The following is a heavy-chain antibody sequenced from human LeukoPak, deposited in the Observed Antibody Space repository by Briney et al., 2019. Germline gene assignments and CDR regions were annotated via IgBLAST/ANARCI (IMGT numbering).Heavy chain of an antibody. D-gene: IGHD3-22*01. V-gene: IGHV3-30*03. J-gene: IGHJ4*02. Sequence: GGSLRLSCAASGFTFSSYGMHWVRQAPGKGLEWVAVISYDGSNKYSADSVKGRFTISRDNSKNTLYLQMNSLRAEDTAVYYCATERYYYDSSGYPGASYFDYWGQGTLVTVSS. CDR1: GFTFSSYG. CDR2: ISYDGSNK. CDR3: ATERYYYDSSGYPGASYFDY.